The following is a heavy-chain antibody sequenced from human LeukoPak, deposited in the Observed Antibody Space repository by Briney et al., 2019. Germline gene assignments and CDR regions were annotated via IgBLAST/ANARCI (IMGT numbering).Heavy chain of an antibody. CDR1: GYTFTGFF. D-gene: IGHD3-22*01. V-gene: IGHV1-2*02. J-gene: IGHJ4*02. CDR3: ARCSPGDSSNFYAVLQY. Sequence: ASVKVSCKASGYTFTGFFIHWVRQAPGQGLEWMGWINPNSGGTNYAQKLQGRVTMTRDTSISTAYMELSRLTSDDTAVYYCARCSPGDSSNFYAVLQYWGQGTQVTVST. CDR2: INPNSGGT.